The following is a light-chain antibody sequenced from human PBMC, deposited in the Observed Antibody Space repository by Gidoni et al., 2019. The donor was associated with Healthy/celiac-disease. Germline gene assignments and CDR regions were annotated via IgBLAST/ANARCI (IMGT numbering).Light chain of an antibody. Sequence: DIVMTQSPLSLPVTPGEPASISCRSGQSLLHSNGYNYLVWYLQKPGQSPQLLIYLGSNRAAGVPDRFSGSGAGTDFTLKISRVEAEDVGVYDCMQALQTLWITFGQGTRLEIK. V-gene: IGKV2-28*01. CDR1: QSLLHSNGYNY. CDR3: MQALQTLWIT. CDR2: LGS. J-gene: IGKJ5*01.